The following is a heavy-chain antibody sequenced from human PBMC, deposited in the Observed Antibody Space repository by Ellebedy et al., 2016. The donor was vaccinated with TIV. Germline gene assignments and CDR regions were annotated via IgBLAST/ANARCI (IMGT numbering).Heavy chain of an antibody. CDR3: AKDLGRWLDYFDY. CDR1: GFTFRTYG. J-gene: IGHJ4*02. Sequence: GESLKISCAASGFTFRTYGMHWVRQAPGKGLEWVAVISSDGISQNYADSVKVRFTISRDNSKNTLFLQMNSLRPDDTAVYYCAKDLGRWLDYFDYWGQGALVTVSS. CDR2: ISSDGISQ. V-gene: IGHV3-30*18. D-gene: IGHD6-19*01.